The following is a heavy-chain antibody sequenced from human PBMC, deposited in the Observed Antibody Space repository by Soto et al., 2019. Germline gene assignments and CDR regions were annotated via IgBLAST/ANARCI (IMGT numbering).Heavy chain of an antibody. V-gene: IGHV2-5*01. CDR1: GFSLTANGVG. CDR2: IYGHDDK. CDR3: ARGCPRCGYFDL. J-gene: IGHJ2*01. D-gene: IGHD2-15*01. Sequence: SGPTLVNPTQTLTLTCTFSGFSLTANGVGVGWFRQPPGKAPEWLAVIYGHDDKRFSPSLRSRLTINKDTSNNQVVLTLTDMDPVDTGTYFCARGCPRCGYFDLWGPGTLVTVSS.